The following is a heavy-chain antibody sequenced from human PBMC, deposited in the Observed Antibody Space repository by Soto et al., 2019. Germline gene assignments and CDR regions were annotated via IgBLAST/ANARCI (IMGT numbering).Heavy chain of an antibody. J-gene: IGHJ5*01. D-gene: IGHD2-2*01. CDR2: ISSSTSYV. V-gene: IGHV3-21*01. Sequence: EVQLVESGGGLVKPGGSLRLSCAASGFPFSRYGMNWVRQAPGKGLEWVSSISSSTSYVDYADSVKGRFRVSRDNAKKILYLEMYALRTEDTAVYYCARDPSEGRVGNWFESWGQGTLVTVSS. CDR3: ARDPSEGRVGNWFES. CDR1: GFPFSRYG.